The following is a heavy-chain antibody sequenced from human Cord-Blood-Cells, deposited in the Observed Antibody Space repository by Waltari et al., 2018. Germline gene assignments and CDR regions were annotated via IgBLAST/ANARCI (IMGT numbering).Heavy chain of an antibody. CDR3: VKSANWGAFDI. CDR2: INPNSGST. J-gene: IGHJ3*02. D-gene: IGHD7-27*01. V-gene: IGHV1-2*02. CDR1: GYLLTGYY. Sequence: QVQLVQSGAEVKKPGASVKVSCTASGYLLTGYYMHWVRQAPGQGLQWMGWINPNSGSTNYAQKFQGRVTMTRDTSISTAYMELSRLRSDDTAVYYCVKSANWGAFDIWGQGTMVTVSS.